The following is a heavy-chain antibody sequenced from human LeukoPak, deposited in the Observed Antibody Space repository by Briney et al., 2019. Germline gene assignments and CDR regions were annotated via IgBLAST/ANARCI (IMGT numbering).Heavy chain of an antibody. D-gene: IGHD1-26*01. CDR2: INPNSGGT. CDR1: GYTFTGYY. CDR3: APSHRGSGTYYFDY. J-gene: IGHJ4*02. Sequence: ASVKVSCKTSGYTFTGYYMHWVRQAPGQGPEWMGWINPNSGGTNYAQKFQGRVTMTRDTSISTAYMELNRLRSDDTAVYYCAPSHRGSGTYYFDYWGQGTLVTVSS. V-gene: IGHV1-2*02.